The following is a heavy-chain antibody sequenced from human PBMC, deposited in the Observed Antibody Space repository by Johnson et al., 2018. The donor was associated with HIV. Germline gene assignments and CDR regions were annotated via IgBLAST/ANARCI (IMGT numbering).Heavy chain of an antibody. J-gene: IGHJ3*02. CDR2: ISYDGSNK. CDR3: ARQYRNSGSRTGAFDI. Sequence: VQLVESGGGVVQPGRSLRLSCAASGFTFSSYAMHWVRQAPGKGLEWVAVISYDGSNKYYADSVKGRFTISRDNSKNTLYLQMNSLSAEDTAVYYCARQYRNSGSRTGAFDIWGQGTMVTVSS. D-gene: IGHD1-26*01. V-gene: IGHV3-30-3*01. CDR1: GFTFSSYA.